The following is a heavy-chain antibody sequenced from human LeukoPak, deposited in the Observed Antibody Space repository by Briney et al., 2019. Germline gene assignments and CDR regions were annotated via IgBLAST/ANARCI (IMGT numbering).Heavy chain of an antibody. D-gene: IGHD6-13*01. V-gene: IGHV4-59*11. CDR1: GGSISSHY. CDR2: IYYSGST. Sequence: SETLSLTCTVSGGSISSHYWSWIRQPPGKGLEWIGYIYYSGSTNYNPSLKSRVTISVDTSKNQFSLKLSYVTAADTAVYYCARDRSIAAAGRVGGYYYYYYYMDVWGKGTTVTVSS. CDR3: ARDRSIAAAGRVGGYYYYYYYMDV. J-gene: IGHJ6*03.